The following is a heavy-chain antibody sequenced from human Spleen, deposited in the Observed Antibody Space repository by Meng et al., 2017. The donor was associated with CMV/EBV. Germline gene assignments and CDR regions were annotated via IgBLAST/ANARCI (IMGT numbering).Heavy chain of an antibody. J-gene: IGHJ4*02. CDR2: INHSGAT. Sequence: SETLSLTCTVSGGSVSSGSYYWSWIRQPPGKGLEWIGEINHSGATNYNPSLKSRVTMSVDTSKNEFSLNLTSVTAADTAVYYCARGAMPTDYWGQGTLVTVSS. CDR1: GGSVSSGSYY. CDR3: ARGAMPTDY. D-gene: IGHD2-2*01. V-gene: IGHV4-61*01.